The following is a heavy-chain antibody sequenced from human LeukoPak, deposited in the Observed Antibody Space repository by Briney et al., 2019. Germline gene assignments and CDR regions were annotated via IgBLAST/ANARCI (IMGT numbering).Heavy chain of an antibody. CDR1: GGSISSYY. CDR2: IYYSGST. Sequence: SGTLSLTCTVSGGSISSYYRSWIRQPPGKGLEWVGYIYYSGSTNYNPSLKSRVTISVDTSKNQFSLKLSSVTAADTAVYYCARYVWGSYPTFEDYWGQGTLVTVSS. V-gene: IGHV4-59*01. J-gene: IGHJ4*02. D-gene: IGHD3-16*02. CDR3: ARYVWGSYPTFEDY.